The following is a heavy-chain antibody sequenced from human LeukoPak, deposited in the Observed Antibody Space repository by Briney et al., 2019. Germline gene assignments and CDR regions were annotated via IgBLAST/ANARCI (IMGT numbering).Heavy chain of an antibody. J-gene: IGHJ5*02. CDR1: GGSISSSSYY. Sequence: PSETLSLTCTVSGGSISSSSYYWGWIRQPPGKGLEWIGSIYYSGSTYYNPSLKSRVTISVDTSKNQFSLKLSSVTAADTAVYYCARGWYSSGWYARYNWFDPWGQGTLVTVSS. V-gene: IGHV4-39*01. D-gene: IGHD6-19*01. CDR2: IYYSGST. CDR3: ARGWYSSGWYARYNWFDP.